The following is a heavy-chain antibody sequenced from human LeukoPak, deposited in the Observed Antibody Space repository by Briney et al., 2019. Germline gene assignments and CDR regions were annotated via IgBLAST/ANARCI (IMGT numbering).Heavy chain of an antibody. CDR1: GFTFSSYG. V-gene: IGHV3-30*02. D-gene: IGHD6-6*01. CDR2: IRYDGSNK. J-gene: IGHJ3*02. CDR3: AKGLAARPLDAFDI. Sequence: GGSLRLSCAASGFTFSSYGMHWVRQAPGKGLEWMAFIRYDGSNKYYADSVKGRFTISRDNSKNTLYLQMNSLRAEDTAVYYCAKGLAARPLDAFDIWGQGTMVTVSS.